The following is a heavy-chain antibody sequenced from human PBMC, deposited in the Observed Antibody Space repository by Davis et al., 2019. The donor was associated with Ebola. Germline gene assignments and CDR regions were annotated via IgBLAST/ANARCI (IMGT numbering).Heavy chain of an antibody. D-gene: IGHD3-16*01. CDR3: AVLGSYWYFDL. V-gene: IGHV3-49*04. CDR2: IRSRAFGGTT. CDR1: GFAFSDYS. Sequence: GESLKISCAASGFAFSDYSMSWVRQAPGKGLEWVGFIRSRAFGGTTEYAASVKGRFTISRDDSKRIVYLQMISLKTEDTAVYYCAVLGSYWYFDLWGRGTLVTVSS. J-gene: IGHJ2*01.